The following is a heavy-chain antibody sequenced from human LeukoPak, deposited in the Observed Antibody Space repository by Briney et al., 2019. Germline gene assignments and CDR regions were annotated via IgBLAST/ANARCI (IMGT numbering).Heavy chain of an antibody. D-gene: IGHD2-15*01. V-gene: IGHV3-23*01. CDR1: GFTFSSYA. CDR3: AKDEEDIVVVVAAY. J-gene: IGHJ4*02. CDR2: ISGSGGST. Sequence: GGSLRLSCAASGFTFSSYAMSWVRQAPGKGLEWASAISGSGGSTYYADSVKGRFTISRDNSKNTLYLQMNSLRAEDTAVYYCAKDEEDIVVVVAAYWGQGTLVTVSS.